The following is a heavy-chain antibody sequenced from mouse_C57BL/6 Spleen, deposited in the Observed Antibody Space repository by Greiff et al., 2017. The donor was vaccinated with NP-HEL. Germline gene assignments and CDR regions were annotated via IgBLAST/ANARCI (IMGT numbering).Heavy chain of an antibody. D-gene: IGHD2-4*01. CDR2: ISYDGSN. CDR3: ARGGLRGPFDY. J-gene: IGHJ2*01. V-gene: IGHV3-6*01. CDR1: GYSITSGYY. Sequence: ESGPGLVKPSQSLSLTCSVTGYSITSGYYWNWIRQFPGNKLEWMGYISYDGSNNYNPPLKNRISITRDTSKNQCFLKLNSVTTEDTATYCGARGGLRGPFDYWGQGTTLTVSS.